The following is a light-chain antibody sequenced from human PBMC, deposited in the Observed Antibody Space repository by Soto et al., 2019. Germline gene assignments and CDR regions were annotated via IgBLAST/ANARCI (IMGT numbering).Light chain of an antibody. V-gene: IGLV1-44*01. CDR3: AAWDGSLKGYV. CDR2: SDN. Sequence: QSVLTQPPSASGTPGQRVTISCSGSKSSIESNPVNWYQHLPGTAPKLLVYSDNQRLSGVPDRFSGSNSGTSASLAVSGLQSEDEADYYCAAWDGSLKGYVFGTGTKLTVL. J-gene: IGLJ1*01. CDR1: KSSIESNP.